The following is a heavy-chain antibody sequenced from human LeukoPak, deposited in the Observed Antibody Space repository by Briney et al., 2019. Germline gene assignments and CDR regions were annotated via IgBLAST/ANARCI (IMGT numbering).Heavy chain of an antibody. CDR3: ARAIAVNYGMDV. J-gene: IGHJ6*02. Sequence: ASVKVSCTASGYTFTDYYMYWVRQAPGQGLEWIGWINPKSGGTNYAQKFQGRVTMTRVTSISTAYMELSRLRSDDTAVYYCARAIAVNYGMDVWGQGTTVIVSS. D-gene: IGHD6-19*01. CDR1: GYTFTDYY. V-gene: IGHV1-2*02. CDR2: INPKSGGT.